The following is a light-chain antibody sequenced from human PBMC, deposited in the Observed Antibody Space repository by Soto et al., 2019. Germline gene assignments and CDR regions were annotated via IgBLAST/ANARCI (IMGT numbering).Light chain of an antibody. CDR1: QNIARY. CDR3: QQSYSTPQT. CDR2: GAS. V-gene: IGKV1-39*01. Sequence: DIQLTQSPSSLSASVGDRVTITCRASQNIARYLNWNQQKPGKAPQLLIYGASNLQSGVPSRFSGTGSATAFTLAISSLQPEDFATYYCQQSYSTPQTFGQGTKLEIK. J-gene: IGKJ2*01.